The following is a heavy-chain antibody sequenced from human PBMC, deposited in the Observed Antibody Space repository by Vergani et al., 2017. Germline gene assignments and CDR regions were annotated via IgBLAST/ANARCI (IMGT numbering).Heavy chain of an antibody. CDR3: ARVRLSDGYNL. Sequence: EVQLVESGGGLVQPGGSLRLSCAASGFTFSSYWMSWVRQAPGKGLEWVANIKQDGSEKYYVDSVKGRFTSARDNAKNSLYLQMNSLRAEDTALYYCARVRLSDGYNLWGQGTLVTVSS. CDR1: GFTFSSYW. J-gene: IGHJ4*02. D-gene: IGHD5-24*01. V-gene: IGHV3-7*03. CDR2: IKQDGSEK.